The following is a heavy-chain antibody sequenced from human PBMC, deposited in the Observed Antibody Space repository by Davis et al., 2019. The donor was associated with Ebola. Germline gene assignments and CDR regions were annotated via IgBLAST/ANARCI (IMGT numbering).Heavy chain of an antibody. CDR2: FDPEDGET. CDR1: GYTLTELS. V-gene: IGHV1-24*01. CDR3: AREGGYGSGGSCYSPLDY. Sequence: ASVKVSCKVSGYTLTELSMHWVRQAPGKGLEWMGGFDPEDGETIYAQKFQGRVTMTEDTSTDTAYMERSSLRSEGTAVYYCAREGGYGSGGSCYSPLDYWGQGTLVTVSS. J-gene: IGHJ4*02. D-gene: IGHD2-15*01.